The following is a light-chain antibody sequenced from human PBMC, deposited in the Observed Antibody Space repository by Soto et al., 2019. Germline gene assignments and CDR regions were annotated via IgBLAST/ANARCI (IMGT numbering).Light chain of an antibody. CDR2: EVT. CDR1: RDDVGGYNY. V-gene: IGLV2-8*01. Sequence: QSALTQRPSASGSPGQSVTISCAGTRDDVGGYNYVSWYQHHPGKAPKLLIYEVTKRPSGVPDRFSGSKSGNTAYLTVSGLRAEDAALYYCSSYVVSNVVFFGGGTKLTVL. J-gene: IGLJ2*01. CDR3: SSYVVSNVVF.